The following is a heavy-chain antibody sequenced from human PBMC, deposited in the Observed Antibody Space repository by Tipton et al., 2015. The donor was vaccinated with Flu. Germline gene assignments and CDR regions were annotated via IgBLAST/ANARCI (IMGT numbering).Heavy chain of an antibody. CDR1: GFDFIYYA. CDR3: AREYGSGKALDD. CDR2: INAGNGNT. D-gene: IGHD3-10*01. J-gene: IGHJ3*01. V-gene: IGHV1-3*03. Sequence: QSGAEVKKPGASVKVSCKTSGFDFIYYAIHWVRQAPGQSLEWMGWINAGNGNTKYSQELRGRVTITRDTSATTVHMELSSLRSEDMSVYYCAREYGSGKALDDWGQGTLVTVSS.